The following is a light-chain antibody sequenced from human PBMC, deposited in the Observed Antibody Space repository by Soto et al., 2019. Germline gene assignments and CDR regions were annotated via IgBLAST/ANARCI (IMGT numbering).Light chain of an antibody. CDR1: QSISGW. J-gene: IGKJ3*01. CDR2: KAS. CDR3: QQHDSLVT. Sequence: DIQMTQSPSTLSASVGDRVTITCRASQSISGWLAWYQQKPGKAPKLLIYKASSLESGVPSRFSGSGSGTEFTLTISSLQPDDLATYYCQQHDSLVTFGPGTKVDIK. V-gene: IGKV1-5*03.